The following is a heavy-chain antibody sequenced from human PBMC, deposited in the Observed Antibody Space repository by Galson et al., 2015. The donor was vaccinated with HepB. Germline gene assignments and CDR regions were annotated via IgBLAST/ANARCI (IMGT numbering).Heavy chain of an antibody. Sequence: SVKVSCKASGGTFSTSAINWVRQAPGQGLEWMGGIIPIFGSGAYAQKFRDRVTITADKSTSTAYMELSSLRSEDTAVFYCATAHSSGWFYFDSWGQGTLVTVSS. CDR3: ATAHSSGWFYFDS. CDR2: IIPIFGSG. J-gene: IGHJ4*02. V-gene: IGHV1-69*06. CDR1: GGTFSTSA. D-gene: IGHD6-19*01.